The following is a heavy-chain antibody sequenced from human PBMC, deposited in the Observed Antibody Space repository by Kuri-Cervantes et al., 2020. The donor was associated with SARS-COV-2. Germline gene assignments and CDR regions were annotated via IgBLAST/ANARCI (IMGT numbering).Heavy chain of an antibody. CDR3: ARAAGDQGEYYYYYYMDV. J-gene: IGHJ6*03. V-gene: IGHV4-38-2*02. CDR2: IYHSGGT. D-gene: IGHD7-27*01. Sequence: ESLKISCTVSGYSISSGYYWGWIRQPPGKGLEWIGSIYHSGGTYYNPSLKSRVTISVDTSKNQFSLKLSSVTAADTAVYYCARAAGDQGEYYYYYYMDVWGKGTTVTVSS. CDR1: GYSISSGYY.